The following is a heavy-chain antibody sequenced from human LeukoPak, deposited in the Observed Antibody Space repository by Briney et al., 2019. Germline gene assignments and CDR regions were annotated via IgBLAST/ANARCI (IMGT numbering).Heavy chain of an antibody. CDR2: IYYSGST. J-gene: IGHJ4*02. CDR1: GGSISSSSDY. Sequence: SETLSLTCTVSGGSISSSSDYWGWIRQPPGKGREWIGSIYYSGSTYYNPSLKSRVTISVDTSKNQFSLKLSSVTAADTAVYYCARLRLSGSSWALLDYWGQGTLVTVSS. V-gene: IGHV4-39*01. D-gene: IGHD6-13*01. CDR3: ARLRLSGSSWALLDY.